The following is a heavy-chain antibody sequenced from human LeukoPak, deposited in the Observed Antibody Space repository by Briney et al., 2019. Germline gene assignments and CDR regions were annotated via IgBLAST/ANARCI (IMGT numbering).Heavy chain of an antibody. D-gene: IGHD1-26*01. J-gene: IGHJ4*02. CDR1: GFTFSNTW. V-gene: IGHV3-7*01. CDR3: ARDQTGSLDY. Sequence: GGSLRLSCAASGFTFSNTWMAWVRLAPGKGLEWVANIKQDGSTRHYVDSVKGRFTISRDNAKKSLYLQMNSLRAEDTAVYYCARDQTGSLDYWGQGTLVTVSS. CDR2: IKQDGSTR.